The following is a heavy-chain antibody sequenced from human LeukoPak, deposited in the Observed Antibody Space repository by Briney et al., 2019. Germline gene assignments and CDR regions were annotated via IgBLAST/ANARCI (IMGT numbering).Heavy chain of an antibody. CDR3: AKDADVPHSYYYYYYGMDV. CDR1: GFTFSSYA. Sequence: GGSLRLSCAASGFTFSSYAMSWVRQAPGKGLEWVSAISGSGGSTYYADSVKGRFTISRDNSKNTLYLQMSSLRAEDTAVYYCAKDADVPHSYYYYYYGMDVWGQGTTVTVSS. J-gene: IGHJ6*02. V-gene: IGHV3-23*01. D-gene: IGHD3-10*02. CDR2: ISGSGGST.